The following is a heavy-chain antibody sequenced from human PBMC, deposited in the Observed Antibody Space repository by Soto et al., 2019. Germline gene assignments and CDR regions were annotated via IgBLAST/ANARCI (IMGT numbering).Heavy chain of an antibody. J-gene: IGHJ4*02. Sequence: GGSLRLSCAASGFTFSSYDMHWVRQATGKGLEWVSAIGTAGDTYYPGSVKGRFTISRENAKNSLYLQMNSLRAEDTAVYYCARAYWRMVRRVISPCFDYWGQGTLVTVSS. CDR2: IGTAGDT. V-gene: IGHV3-13*01. CDR3: ARAYWRMVRRVISPCFDY. CDR1: GFTFSSYD. D-gene: IGHD3-10*01.